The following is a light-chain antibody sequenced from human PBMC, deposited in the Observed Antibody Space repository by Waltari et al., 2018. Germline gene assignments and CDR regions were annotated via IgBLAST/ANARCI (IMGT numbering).Light chain of an antibody. J-gene: IGLJ3*02. CDR1: TGDLGCYNL. CDR3: CASAGSRV. V-gene: IGLV2-23*01. CDR2: EGT. Sequence: QSALTQPDSVSGSPGQSLTISCPATTGDLGCYNLVSWSPQPPGKAPKLMIYEGTRRPSGVSNRFSGSKSGNTASLTISGLQAEDEADYYCCASAGSRVFGGGTKLTVL.